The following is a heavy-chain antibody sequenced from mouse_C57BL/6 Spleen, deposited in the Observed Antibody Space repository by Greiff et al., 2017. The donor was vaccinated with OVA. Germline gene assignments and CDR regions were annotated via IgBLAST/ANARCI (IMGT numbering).Heavy chain of an antibody. CDR3: ARNYGSSYYFDY. V-gene: IGHV1-59*01. J-gene: IGHJ2*01. CDR2: IDPSDSYT. CDR1: GYTFTSYW. D-gene: IGHD1-1*01. Sequence: QVQLQQSGAELVRPGPSVKLSCKASGYTFTSYWMHWVKQRPGQGLEWIGVIDPSDSYTNYNQKFKGKATLTVDTSSSTAYMQLSSLTSEDSAVYYCARNYGSSYYFDYWGQGTTLTVSS.